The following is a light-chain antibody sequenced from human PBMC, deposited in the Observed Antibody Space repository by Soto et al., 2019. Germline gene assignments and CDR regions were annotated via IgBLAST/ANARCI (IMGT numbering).Light chain of an antibody. CDR3: ASYTTRSNYV. Sequence: QPGRTQPASVSGSPGQSITISRTGSSSDVGAYNYVSWYQQHPGKAPKLMIYDVSNRPSGVSNRFSGSKSGNTASLTISGIQAEDEADYYCASYTTRSNYVFGTGTKVTVL. CDR1: SSDVGAYNY. J-gene: IGLJ1*01. CDR2: DVS. V-gene: IGLV2-14*01.